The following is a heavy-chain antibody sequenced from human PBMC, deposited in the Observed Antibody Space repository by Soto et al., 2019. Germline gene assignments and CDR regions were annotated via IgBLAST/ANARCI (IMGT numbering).Heavy chain of an antibody. V-gene: IGHV1-69*01. CDR1: GGTFSNDA. D-gene: IGHD3-10*01. CDR2: IIPIFGTT. Sequence: QGQLVQAGAEVKKPGSSVRISCRASGGTFSNDAVSWVRQAPGQGLQWMGAIIPIFGTTYHAQKVQGRLTITADESTATAYMELRSVTSEDAAVYYCATGLRTGNYGMDVWGQGTAVTVSS. CDR3: ATGLRTGNYGMDV. J-gene: IGHJ6*02.